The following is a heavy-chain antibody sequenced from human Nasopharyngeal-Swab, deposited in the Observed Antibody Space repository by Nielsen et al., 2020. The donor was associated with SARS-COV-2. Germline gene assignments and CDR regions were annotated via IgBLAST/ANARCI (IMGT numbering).Heavy chain of an antibody. J-gene: IGHJ6*02. D-gene: IGHD3-16*01. V-gene: IGHV3-7*05. CDR2: IKYDESEK. CDR1: GFTFSNYW. CDR3: ARSQPPEYYEDRGGSYYYGMDV. Sequence: GESLKISCAASGFTFSNYWMSWVRQAPGKGLEWVANIKYDESEKYYVASVKGRFTISRDNAKNSLYLQMNSLRAEDTAVYYCARSQPPEYYEDRGGSYYYGMDVWGQGTTVTVSS.